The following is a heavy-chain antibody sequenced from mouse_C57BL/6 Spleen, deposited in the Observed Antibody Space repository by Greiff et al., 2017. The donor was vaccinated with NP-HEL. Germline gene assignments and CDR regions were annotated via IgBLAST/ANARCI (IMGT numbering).Heavy chain of an antibody. V-gene: IGHV1-26*01. D-gene: IGHD2-4*01. Sequence: VQLQQSGPELVKPGASVKISCKASGYTFTDYYMNWVKQSHGKSLEWIGDINPNNGGTSYNQKFKGKATLTVDKSSSTAYMELRSLTSEDSAVYYCAREDLPPLRRGSYYAMDYWGQGTSVTVSS. CDR1: GYTFTDYY. CDR3: AREDLPPLRRGSYYAMDY. J-gene: IGHJ4*01. CDR2: INPNNGGT.